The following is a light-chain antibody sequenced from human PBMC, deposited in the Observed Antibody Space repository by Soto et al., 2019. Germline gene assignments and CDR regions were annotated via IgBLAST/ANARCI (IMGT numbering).Light chain of an antibody. CDR2: AAS. V-gene: IGKV1-39*01. CDR1: QSISSY. CDR3: QQSYSTPLT. Sequence: DIQMTQSPSSLSASVGDRVTITCRASQSISSYLNWYQQKPGKAPKLLIYAASSLHSGVPSRFSGSGFGTEFTLTISSLQPEDFATYYCQQSYSTPLTFGGGTKVDIK. J-gene: IGKJ4*01.